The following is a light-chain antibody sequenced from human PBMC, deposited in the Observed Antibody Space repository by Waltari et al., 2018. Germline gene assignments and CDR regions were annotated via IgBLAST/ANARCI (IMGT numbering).Light chain of an antibody. J-gene: IGKJ4*01. CDR1: QSVFYSPNNKNY. CDR3: QQYYGSPFT. V-gene: IGKV4-1*01. CDR2: WAS. Sequence: DIVMTQSRDSLAVSLGERATINCKSSQSVFYSPNNKNYLSWYQQKPGQPPKLLIYWASTRESGVPDRFSGSGSGTDFTLTISSLQAEDVALYFCQQYYGSPFTFGGGTKVEIK.